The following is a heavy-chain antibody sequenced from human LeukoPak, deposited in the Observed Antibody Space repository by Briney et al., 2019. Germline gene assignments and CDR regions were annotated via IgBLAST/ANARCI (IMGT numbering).Heavy chain of an antibody. J-gene: IGHJ4*02. D-gene: IGHD3-10*01. V-gene: IGHV4-59*08. CDR3: ARHAVYYYGSGSYYFDY. CDR2: IYYSGST. Sequence: SETLSLTCTVSGGSISSYYWSWIRQPPGKGLEWIGYIYYSGSTNYNPSLKSRVTISVDTSKNQFSLKLSSVTAADTAVYYCARHAVYYYGSGSYYFDYWGQGTLVTVSS. CDR1: GGSISSYY.